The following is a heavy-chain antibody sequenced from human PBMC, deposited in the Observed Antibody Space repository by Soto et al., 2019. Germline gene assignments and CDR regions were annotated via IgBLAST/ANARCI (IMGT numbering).Heavy chain of an antibody. D-gene: IGHD6-6*01. Sequence: GASVKVSCKASGYTFTGYYMHWVRQAPGQGLEWMGWINTNSGGTNYAQKFQGWVTMTSDTSISTAYMELSRLRSDDTALSYCARARLAALPRYFFYGMDVWGQGTTVTVSS. CDR1: GYTFTGYY. J-gene: IGHJ6*02. V-gene: IGHV1-2*04. CDR3: ARARLAALPRYFFYGMDV. CDR2: INTNSGGT.